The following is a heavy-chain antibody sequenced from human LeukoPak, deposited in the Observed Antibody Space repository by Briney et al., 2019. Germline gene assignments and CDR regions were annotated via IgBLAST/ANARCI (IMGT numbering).Heavy chain of an antibody. CDR1: GFTFSSYA. CDR2: ISSSSSTI. CDR3: ARDLWYYYGSDIDALDI. D-gene: IGHD3-10*01. V-gene: IGHV3-48*02. Sequence: PGRSLRLSCAASGFTFSSYAMHWVRQAPGKGLEWVSYISSSSSTIYYADSVKGRFTISRDNAKNSLYLQVNSLRDEDTAVYYCARDLWYYYGSDIDALDIWGQGTMVTVSA. J-gene: IGHJ3*02.